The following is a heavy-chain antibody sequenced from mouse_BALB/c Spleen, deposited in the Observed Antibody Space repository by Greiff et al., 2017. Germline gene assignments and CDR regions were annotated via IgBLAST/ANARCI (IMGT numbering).Heavy chain of an antibody. J-gene: IGHJ3*01. CDR3: ARGRGFAY. CDR1: GFTFSSYA. Sequence: EVKLVESGGGLVKPGGSLKLSCAASGFTFSSYAMSWVRQTPEKRLEWVASISSGGSTYYPDSVKGRFTISRDNARNILYLQMSSLRSEDTAMYYCARGRGFAYWGQGTLVTVSA. CDR2: ISSGGST. V-gene: IGHV5-6-5*01.